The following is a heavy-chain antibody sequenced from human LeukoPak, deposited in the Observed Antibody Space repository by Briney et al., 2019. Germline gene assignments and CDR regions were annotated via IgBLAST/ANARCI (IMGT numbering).Heavy chain of an antibody. D-gene: IGHD3-3*01. CDR2: INPNSGGT. CDR1: GYTFTGYY. Sequence: ASVKVSCKASGYTFTGYYMHWVRQAPGQGLEWMGWINPNSGGTNYAQKFQGRVTMTRDTSISTAYMEVSRLRSDDTAVYYCARAIFPDFWSGYGWFAPWGQGTLVTVPS. V-gene: IGHV1-2*02. CDR3: ARAIFPDFWSGYGWFAP. J-gene: IGHJ5*02.